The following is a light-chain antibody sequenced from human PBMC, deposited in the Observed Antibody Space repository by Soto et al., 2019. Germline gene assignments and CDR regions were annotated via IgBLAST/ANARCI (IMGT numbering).Light chain of an antibody. CDR1: QSVSSY. CDR3: QQRSKWPIT. CDR2: DAS. Sequence: EIVLTQSPAILSLSPGERATVSYRASQSVSSYLAWYQQKPGQAPRLLIYDASNRATGIPARFSGSGSGTDFSLTISSLEPEDFAIYYCQQRSKWPITFGQGTRLEIK. V-gene: IGKV3-11*01. J-gene: IGKJ5*01.